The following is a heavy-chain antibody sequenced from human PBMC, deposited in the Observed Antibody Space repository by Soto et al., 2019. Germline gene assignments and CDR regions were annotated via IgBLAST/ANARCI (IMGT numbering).Heavy chain of an antibody. CDR2: INPSGGST. J-gene: IGHJ6*02. CDR3: ASEEVVLVPAANYYYYYGMDV. V-gene: IGHV1-46*01. D-gene: IGHD2-2*01. Sequence: GASVKVSCKASGYTFTSYYMHWVQQSPGQGLEWMGIINPSGGSTSYAQKFQGRVTMTRDTSTSTVYMELSSLRSEDTAVYYCASEEVVLVPAANYYYYYGMDVWGQGTTVPVSS. CDR1: GYTFTSYY.